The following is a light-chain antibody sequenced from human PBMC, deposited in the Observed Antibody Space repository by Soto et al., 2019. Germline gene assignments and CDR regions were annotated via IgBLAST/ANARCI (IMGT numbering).Light chain of an antibody. CDR1: QDVSIF. V-gene: IGKV3-11*02. J-gene: IGKJ2*01. Sequence: EILLAQSPATLSLSPGERATLSCKASQDVSIFLAWYQQKPGQAPRLLIHDASNRATGVPARFGGSGSWRDYTLTITSLEPEDFAVYDCQQRSSWLYAFGQGTKLEV. CDR2: DAS. CDR3: QQRSSWLYA.